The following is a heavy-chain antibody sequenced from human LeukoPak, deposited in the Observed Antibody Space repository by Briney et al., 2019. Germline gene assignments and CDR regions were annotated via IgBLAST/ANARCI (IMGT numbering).Heavy chain of an antibody. V-gene: IGHV4-39*07. D-gene: IGHD6-6*01. Sequence: SETLSLTCTVSGGSISSSSYYWGWIRQPPGKGLEWIGSIYYSGSTYYNPSLKSRVTISVDTSKNQFSLKLSSVTAADTAVYYCARGGIIAARHFDYWGQGTLVTVSS. J-gene: IGHJ4*02. CDR1: GGSISSSSYY. CDR3: ARGGIIAARHFDY. CDR2: IYYSGST.